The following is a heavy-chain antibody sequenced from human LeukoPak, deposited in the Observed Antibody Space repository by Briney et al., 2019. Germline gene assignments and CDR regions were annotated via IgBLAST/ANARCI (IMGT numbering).Heavy chain of an antibody. CDR1: GFTVSSNY. D-gene: IGHD6-19*01. J-gene: IGHJ5*02. CDR3: ARERQQWLVSNWFDP. Sequence: GGTLRLSCAASGFTVSSNYMSWVRQAPGKGLEWVSVIYSGGSTYYADSVKGRFTISRDNSKNTLYLQMNSLRAEDTAVYYCARERQQWLVSNWFDPWGQGTLVTVSS. V-gene: IGHV3-53*01. CDR2: IYSGGST.